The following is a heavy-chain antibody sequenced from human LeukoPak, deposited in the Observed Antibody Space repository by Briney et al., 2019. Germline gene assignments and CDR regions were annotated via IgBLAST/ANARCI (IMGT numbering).Heavy chain of an antibody. V-gene: IGHV1-18*01. CDR3: ATDLAVAAAPFDY. J-gene: IGHJ4*02. CDR1: GYTFTSYG. CDR2: ISAYNGNT. Sequence: ASVKVSCKASGYTFTSYGINWVRQAPGQGLEWMGWISAYNGNTNYAQKFQGRVTMTEDTSTDTAYMELSSLRSEDTAVYYCATDLAVAAAPFDYWGQGTLVTVSS. D-gene: IGHD6-19*01.